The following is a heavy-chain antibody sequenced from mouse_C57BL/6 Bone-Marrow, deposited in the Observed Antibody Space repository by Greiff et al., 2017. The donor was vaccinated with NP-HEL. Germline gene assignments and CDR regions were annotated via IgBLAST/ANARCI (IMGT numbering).Heavy chain of an antibody. D-gene: IGHD1-1*01. J-gene: IGHJ1*03. V-gene: IGHV1-54*01. CDR3: ARELRWYFDV. Sequence: VQLQQSGAEVVRPGTSVKVSCKASGYAFTIYLIEWVKQRPGQGLEWVGVINPGSGGTNYNEKFKGKATLTADKSSNTAYMHLSSLTSEDSAVYFCARELRWYFDVWGTGTTVTVSS. CDR1: GYAFTIYL. CDR2: INPGSGGT.